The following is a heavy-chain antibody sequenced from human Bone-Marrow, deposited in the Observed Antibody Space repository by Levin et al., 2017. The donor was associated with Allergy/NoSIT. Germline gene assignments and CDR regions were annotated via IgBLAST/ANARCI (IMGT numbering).Heavy chain of an antibody. CDR2: IYTSGNT. Sequence: LRLSCTVSGVSITSGNYYWSWIRQPAGMGLEWIGHIYTSGNTNYNPSLKSRVTISVDTSKNQFSLKLRSVTAADTAVYYCARVLQYYYYYMDVWGKGTTVTVSS. CDR1: GVSITSGNYY. V-gene: IGHV4-61*09. CDR3: ARVLQYYYYYMDV. D-gene: IGHD5-24*01. J-gene: IGHJ6*03.